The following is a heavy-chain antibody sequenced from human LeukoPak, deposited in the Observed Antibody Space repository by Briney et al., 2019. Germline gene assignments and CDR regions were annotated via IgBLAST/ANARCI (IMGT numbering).Heavy chain of an antibody. CDR1: GFTFSSYE. CDR3: ARASAAAGMNVLGAYYYYGMDV. D-gene: IGHD6-13*01. CDR2: ISSSGGTI. Sequence: GGSLRLSCAASGFTFSSYEMNWVRQAPGKGLEWVSYISSSGGTIYYADSVKGRFTISRDNAKNSLYLQMNSLRAEDTAVYYCARASAAAGMNVLGAYYYYGMDVWGKGTTVTVSS. J-gene: IGHJ6*04. V-gene: IGHV3-48*03.